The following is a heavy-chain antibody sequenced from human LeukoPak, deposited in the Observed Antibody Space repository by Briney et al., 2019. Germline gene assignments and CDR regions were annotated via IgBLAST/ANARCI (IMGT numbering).Heavy chain of an antibody. V-gene: IGHV3-73*01. Sequence: GGSLRLSCAASGFTFSGSDMHWFRQASGKGLVGIGRVRSKANDYATSYAASVKARFIISRDESKNTAYLQMNSLKIEDTAMYYCTLDYYYYMDVWGKGTTVTVSS. CDR1: GFTFSGSD. CDR3: TLDYYYYMDV. J-gene: IGHJ6*03. CDR2: VRSKANDYAT.